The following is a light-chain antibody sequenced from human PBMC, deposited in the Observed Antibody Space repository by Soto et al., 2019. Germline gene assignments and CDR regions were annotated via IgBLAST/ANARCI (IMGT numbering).Light chain of an antibody. V-gene: IGKV1-39*01. CDR1: QSISSY. CDR3: QQSYSTPWT. CDR2: AAS. Sequence: DIQMTQSPSSLSASVGDRVTITCRASQSISSYLNWYQQKPGKAPTLLIYAASSLQSGVPSRFSVSGSGTDFTLPISSLQPEDVATYYCQQSYSTPWTFGQGTKVEIK. J-gene: IGKJ1*01.